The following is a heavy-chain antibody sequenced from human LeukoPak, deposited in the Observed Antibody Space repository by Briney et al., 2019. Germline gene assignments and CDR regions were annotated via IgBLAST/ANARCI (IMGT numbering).Heavy chain of an antibody. V-gene: IGHV4-39*01. CDR2: IYYSGST. CDR3: ARHEDRNWYFDH. J-gene: IGHJ4*02. D-gene: IGHD1-1*01. Sequence: SETPSLTCTVSGGSISSGGYYWSWIRQHPGKGLEWIGYIYYSGSTYYNPSLKSRVTISVDTSKNQFSLKLSSVTAPDTAVYYCARHEDRNWYFDHWGQGTLVTVSS. CDR1: GGSISSGGYY.